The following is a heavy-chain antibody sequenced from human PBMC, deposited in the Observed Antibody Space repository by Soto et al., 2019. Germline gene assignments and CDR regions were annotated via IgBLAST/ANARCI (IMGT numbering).Heavy chain of an antibody. V-gene: IGHV3-21*01. CDR2: ISSTTNYI. CDR1: GLRLSRYS. J-gene: IGHJ4*02. Sequence: GSLRLSCAAYGLRLSRYSMNWVRQAPGKGLEWVSSISSTTNYIYYADSMKGRFTVSRDNAKNSVYLDMNSLSAEDTAVYYWARESEDLTSNFDYWGQGTLVTVSS. CDR3: ARESEDLTSNFDY.